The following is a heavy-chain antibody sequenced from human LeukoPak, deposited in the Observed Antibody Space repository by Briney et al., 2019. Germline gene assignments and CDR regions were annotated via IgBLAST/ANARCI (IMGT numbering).Heavy chain of an antibody. D-gene: IGHD4-17*01. Sequence: PGRSLSLSCAASGFTFSTYAMHWVRQAPGKGLEWVAVIWYDRTNKYYADSVKGRFTISRDNSKNPLYLQMSSLRAEDTAVYYCARDRLTTVTTFHFDYWGRGTLVTVSS. J-gene: IGHJ4*02. CDR2: IWYDRTNK. CDR3: ARDRLTTVTTFHFDY. V-gene: IGHV3-33*01. CDR1: GFTFSTYA.